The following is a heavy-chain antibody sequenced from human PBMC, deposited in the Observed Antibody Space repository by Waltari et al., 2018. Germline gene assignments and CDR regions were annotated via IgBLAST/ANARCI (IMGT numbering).Heavy chain of an antibody. CDR1: GFTVSTYA. J-gene: IGHJ4*02. CDR3: ATSPSSYSSLASDY. Sequence: EVQLLESGGGLGQPGGSLRLSCAASGFTVSTYAMSWVREAPGKGLEWVSSMSGTGGHTYYADSVKGRFTISRDNSKNTLYLQMNSLRAEDTALYYCATSPSSYSSLASDYWGQGTLVTVSS. D-gene: IGHD3-10*01. CDR2: MSGTGGHT. V-gene: IGHV3-23*01.